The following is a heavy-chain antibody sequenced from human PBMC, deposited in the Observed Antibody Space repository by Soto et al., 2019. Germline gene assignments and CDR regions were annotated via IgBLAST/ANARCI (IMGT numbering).Heavy chain of an antibody. V-gene: IGHV3-30-3*01. CDR2: ISYAGDYE. Sequence: QVQLVESGGGVVQPGESLRLSCAASGFNFRCYAMHWVRQAPGRGLEWVSVISYAGDYENYPDSVKGRFTISRDNSKNTLYLQMHSLSPDDTAVYFCAREPWGYGGSAKDFDYWGQGRLVTVS. J-gene: IGHJ4*02. CDR1: GFNFRCYA. D-gene: IGHD5-18*01. CDR3: AREPWGYGGSAKDFDY.